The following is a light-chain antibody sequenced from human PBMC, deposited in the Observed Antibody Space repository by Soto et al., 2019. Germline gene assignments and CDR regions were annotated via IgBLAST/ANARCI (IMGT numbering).Light chain of an antibody. V-gene: IGKV3-11*01. J-gene: IGKJ5*01. Sequence: IVMTQSPATLSVSPGERATLSCRASQSVDIYLAWYRQIPGQAPRLLIYDASNRATGIPDRFSGGGSGTDFTLTISSLEPEDFAIYYCQQRSNLPPTFGQGTRLEN. CDR3: QQRSNLPPT. CDR1: QSVDIY. CDR2: DAS.